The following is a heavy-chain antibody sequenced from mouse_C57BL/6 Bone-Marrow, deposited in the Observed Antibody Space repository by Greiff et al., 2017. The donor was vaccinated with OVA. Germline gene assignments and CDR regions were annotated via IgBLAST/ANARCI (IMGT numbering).Heavy chain of an antibody. D-gene: IGHD2-3*01. CDR1: GYTFTSYW. V-gene: IGHV1-74*01. J-gene: IGHJ3*01. Sequence: QVQLKQPGAELVKPGASVKVSCKASGYTFTSYWMHWVKQRPGQGLEWIGRIHPSDSDTNYNQKFKGKATLTVDKSSSTAYMQLSSLTSEDSAVYYCAIGGYDGYYDWFAYWGQGTLVTVSA. CDR3: AIGGYDGYYDWFAY. CDR2: IHPSDSDT.